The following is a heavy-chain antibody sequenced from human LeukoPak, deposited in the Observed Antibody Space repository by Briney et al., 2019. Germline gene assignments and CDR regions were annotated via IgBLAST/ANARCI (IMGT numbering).Heavy chain of an antibody. Sequence: GESLKISCKVEGYSFTRYWIGWVRQPPGKGLEWMGIIHPGDSDTKYSPSFQGQVTMSADKSISTAYLQWSSLKASDTAIYYCARSPQFYGSGKGMDVWGQGTTVTVSS. V-gene: IGHV5-51*01. CDR2: IHPGDSDT. D-gene: IGHD3-10*01. J-gene: IGHJ6*02. CDR3: ARSPQFYGSGKGMDV. CDR1: GYSFTRYW.